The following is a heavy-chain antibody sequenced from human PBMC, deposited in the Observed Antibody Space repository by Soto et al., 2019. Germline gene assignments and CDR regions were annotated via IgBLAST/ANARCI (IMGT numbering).Heavy chain of an antibody. CDR3: AGQMATIVDY. CDR2: ISYDGSNK. CDR1: GFTFSSYA. V-gene: IGHV3-30-3*01. J-gene: IGHJ4*02. D-gene: IGHD5-12*01. Sequence: GGSLRLSCAASGFTFSSYAMHWVRQAPGKGLEWVAVISYDGSNKYYADSVKGRFTISRDNSKNTLYLQMNSLRAEDTAVYYCAGQMATIVDYWGQGTLVTAPQ.